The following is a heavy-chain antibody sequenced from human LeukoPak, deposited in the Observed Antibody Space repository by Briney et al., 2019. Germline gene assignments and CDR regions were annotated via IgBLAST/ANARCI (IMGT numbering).Heavy chain of an antibody. D-gene: IGHD2-2*01. CDR2: ISGSGGST. CDR1: GFTFSSYA. J-gene: IGHJ4*02. V-gene: IGHV3-23*01. CDR3: ANQGRGYCSSTSCFR. Sequence: GGSLRLSCAASGFTFSSYAMSWVRQAPGKGLEWVSAISGSGGSTYYADSVKGRLTISRDNSKNTLYLQMNSLRAEDTAVYYCANQGRGYCSSTSCFRWGQGTLVTVSS.